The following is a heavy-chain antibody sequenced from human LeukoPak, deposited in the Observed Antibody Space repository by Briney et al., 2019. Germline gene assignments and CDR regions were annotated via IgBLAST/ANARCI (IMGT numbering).Heavy chain of an antibody. Sequence: PSETLSLTCSVSGSSINGYSWTWIRQPPGMRLEWIGHISYTGTTNYNPSLTTRVAISVDTSKNQFSLKLTSVTAADTGMYFCARLGGNWNSPGRDYWGQGTLVTVSS. CDR1: GSSINGYS. D-gene: IGHD3-10*01. CDR2: ISYTGTT. CDR3: ARLGGNWNSPGRDY. V-gene: IGHV4-59*08. J-gene: IGHJ4*02.